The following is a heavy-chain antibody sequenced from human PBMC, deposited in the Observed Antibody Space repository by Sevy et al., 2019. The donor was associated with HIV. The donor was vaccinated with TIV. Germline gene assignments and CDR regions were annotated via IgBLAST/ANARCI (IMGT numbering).Heavy chain of an antibody. CDR1: GYTFTSYD. J-gene: IGHJ6*02. CDR3: ARVSSLGFGYYYGMDV. Sequence: ASVKVSCKASGYTFTSYDINWVRQATGQGLEWMGWMNPNSGNTGYAQKFQGRVTMTRNTSISTAYMELSSLRSEDTAVYYCARVSSLGFGYYYGMDVWGQGTTVTVSS. V-gene: IGHV1-8*01. CDR2: MNPNSGNT. D-gene: IGHD6-13*01.